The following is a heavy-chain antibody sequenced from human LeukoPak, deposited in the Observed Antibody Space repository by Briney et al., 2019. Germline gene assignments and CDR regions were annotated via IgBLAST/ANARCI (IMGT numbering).Heavy chain of an antibody. CDR1: GFIVRNNY. CDR3: AKDISPDYYYGMDV. J-gene: IGHJ6*02. Sequence: GGSLRLSCAVSGFIVRNNYMTWVRQAPGSGLEWVSVIYTDGTTYYIDSVRGRFTISKDSSKNTLYLQMNSLRAEDTALYYCAKDISPDYYYGMDVWGQGTTVTVSS. CDR2: IYTDGTT. V-gene: IGHV3-66*01.